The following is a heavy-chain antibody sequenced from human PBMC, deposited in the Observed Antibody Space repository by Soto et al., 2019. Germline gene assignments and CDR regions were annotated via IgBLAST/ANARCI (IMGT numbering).Heavy chain of an antibody. CDR2: TYYRSKWYN. V-gene: IGHV6-1*01. CDR3: ARDKRGSSWSGDAFDI. D-gene: IGHD6-13*01. Sequence: QTLSVTCAISGDSVSSNSAACNWIRHSPSRGLEWLGRTYYRSKWYNDYAVSVKSRITINPDTSKNQFSLQLNSVTPEDTAVHYCARDKRGSSWSGDAFDIWGQGTMVTVS. CDR1: GDSVSSNSAA. J-gene: IGHJ3*02.